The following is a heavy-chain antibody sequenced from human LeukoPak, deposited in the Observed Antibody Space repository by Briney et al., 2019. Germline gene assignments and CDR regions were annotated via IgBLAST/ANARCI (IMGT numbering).Heavy chain of an antibody. CDR1: GGSFSGYY. V-gene: IGHV4-34*01. D-gene: IGHD2-2*01. J-gene: IGHJ3*02. CDR3: ARGDCSYASCYHIGAFDI. Sequence: SETLSLTCAVDGGSFSGYYWSWIRQPPGKGLEWIGEINNSGSTNYKPSLKSRVTISGDTSKNQFSLKLSSVTAADTAVYYCARGDCSYASCYHIGAFDIWGQGTMVTVSS. CDR2: INNSGST.